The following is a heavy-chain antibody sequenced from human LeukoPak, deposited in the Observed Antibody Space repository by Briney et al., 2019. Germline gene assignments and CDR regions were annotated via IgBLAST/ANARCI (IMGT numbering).Heavy chain of an antibody. CDR2: ISGSGGST. Sequence: GGSLRLSCAASGFTFSNYAMHWVRQAPGKGLEWVSAISGSGGSTYYADSVKGRFTISRDNAKNTVYLQMNRLRAEDTAVYYCARVSTGSSSYDYWGQGTLVTVSS. J-gene: IGHJ4*02. D-gene: IGHD6-13*01. CDR1: GFTFSNYA. V-gene: IGHV3-23*01. CDR3: ARVSTGSSSYDY.